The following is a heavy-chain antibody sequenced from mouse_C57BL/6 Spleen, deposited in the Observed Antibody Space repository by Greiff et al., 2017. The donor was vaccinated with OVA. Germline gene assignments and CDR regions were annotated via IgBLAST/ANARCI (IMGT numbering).Heavy chain of an antibody. CDR2: IHPNSGST. D-gene: IGHD1-1*01. CDR1: GYTFTSYW. J-gene: IGHJ4*01. V-gene: IGHV1-64*01. CDR3: ASGDYYGSSYAMDY. Sequence: QVQLQQSGAELVKPGASVKLSCKASGYTFTSYWMHWVKQRPGQGLEWIGMIHPNSGSTNYNEKFKSKATLTVDKSSSTAYMQLSSLTSEDSAVYYCASGDYYGSSYAMDYWGQGTSVTVSS.